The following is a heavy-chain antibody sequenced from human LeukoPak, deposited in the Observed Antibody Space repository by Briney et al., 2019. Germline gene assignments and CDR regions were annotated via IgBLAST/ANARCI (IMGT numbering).Heavy chain of an antibody. CDR2: IYSGGST. CDR1: GFTVSSNY. D-gene: IGHD3-10*01. V-gene: IGHV3-53*01. CDR3: AGEITMVRGKSSAYYYGMDV. J-gene: IGHJ6*04. Sequence: PGGSLRLSCAASGFTVSSNYMSWVRQAPGKGLEWVSVIYSGGSTYYADSVKGRFTISRDNSKNTLYLQMNSLRAEDTAVYYCAGEITMVRGKSSAYYYGMDVWDKGTTVTVSS.